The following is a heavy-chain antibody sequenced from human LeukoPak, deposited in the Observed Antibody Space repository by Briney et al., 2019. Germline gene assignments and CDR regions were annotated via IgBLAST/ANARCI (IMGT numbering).Heavy chain of an antibody. J-gene: IGHJ4*02. CDR1: GFTFDDYA. V-gene: IGHV3-9*01. Sequence: GRSLRLSCAASGFTFDDYAMRWVRQAPGKGLEWVSGISWNSGSIGYADSVKGRFTISRDNSKNTLYLQMNSLRAEDTAVYYCAKAPLVVVTAKNYYFDYWGQGTLVTVSS. CDR2: ISWNSGSI. CDR3: AKAPLVVVTAKNYYFDY. D-gene: IGHD2-21*02.